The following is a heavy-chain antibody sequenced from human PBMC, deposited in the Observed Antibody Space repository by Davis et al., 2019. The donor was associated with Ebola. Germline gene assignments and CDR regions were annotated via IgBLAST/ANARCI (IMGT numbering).Heavy chain of an antibody. CDR1: GFTFSSYE. D-gene: IGHD2/OR15-2a*01. V-gene: IGHV3-48*03. J-gene: IGHJ4*02. CDR2: ISSSGSII. Sequence: GGSLRLSCAAAGFTFSSYEMNWVRQAPGKGLEWVSYISSSGSIIYYADSVKGRFTISRDNAKNSLYLQMNSLRDEDTAIYYCARGYTTFDYWGQGTLVTVSS. CDR3: ARGYTTFDY.